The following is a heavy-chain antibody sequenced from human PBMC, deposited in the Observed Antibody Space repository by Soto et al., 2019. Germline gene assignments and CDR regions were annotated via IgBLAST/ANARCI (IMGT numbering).Heavy chain of an antibody. CDR2: IYYSGST. Sequence: SETLSLTCTVSGGSISSYYWSWIRQPPGKGLEWIGYIYYSGSTNYNPSLKSRVTISVDTSKNQFSLKLSSVTAADTAVYYCARRYGDCFDYWGQGILVTVSS. CDR1: GGSISSYY. V-gene: IGHV4-59*08. CDR3: ARRYGDCFDY. D-gene: IGHD4-17*01. J-gene: IGHJ4*02.